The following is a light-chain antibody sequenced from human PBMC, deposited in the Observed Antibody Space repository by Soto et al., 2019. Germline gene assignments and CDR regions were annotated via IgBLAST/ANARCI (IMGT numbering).Light chain of an antibody. J-gene: IGKJ1*01. CDR3: QHSNSTPPT. CDR1: KGISKF. V-gene: IGKV1-39*01. Sequence: DIQVTQPRSTLSASVGDRVTITCRGRKGISKFSSWYQETPGKAPNLLIDAASTVQAGVPSRFRGRGAGTDSTLTISSLQQDDLVTYFQQHSNSTPPTFGQGTKLDIK. CDR2: AAS.